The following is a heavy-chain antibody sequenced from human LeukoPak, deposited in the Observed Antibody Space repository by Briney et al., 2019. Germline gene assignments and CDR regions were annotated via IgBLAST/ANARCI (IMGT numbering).Heavy chain of an antibody. V-gene: IGHV1-69*13. CDR1: GGTFSSYA. J-gene: IGHJ4*02. Sequence: SVKVSCKASGGTFSSYAISWVRQAPGQGLEWMGGIIPIFGTPNYAQKFQGRVTITADESTSTAYMELSSLRSEDTAVYYCARGFGYCSSTSCSLAAVPGTYWGQGTLVTVSS. CDR3: ARGFGYCSSTSCSLAAVPGTY. CDR2: IIPIFGTP. D-gene: IGHD2-2*01.